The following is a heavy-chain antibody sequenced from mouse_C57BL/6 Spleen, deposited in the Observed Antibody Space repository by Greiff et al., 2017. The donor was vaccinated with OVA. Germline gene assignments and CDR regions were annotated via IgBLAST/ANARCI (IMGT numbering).Heavy chain of an antibody. V-gene: IGHV1-64*01. CDR2: IHPNSGST. D-gene: IGHD2-4*01. J-gene: IGHJ3*01. CDR1: GYTFTSYW. Sequence: QVQLQQPGAELVKPGASVKLSCKASGYTFTSYWMHWVKQRPGQGLEWIGMIHPNSGSTNYNEKFKSKATLTVDKSSSTAYMQLSSLTSEDSAVYYCAGNYDYDEGAYWGQGTLVTVSA. CDR3: AGNYDYDEGAY.